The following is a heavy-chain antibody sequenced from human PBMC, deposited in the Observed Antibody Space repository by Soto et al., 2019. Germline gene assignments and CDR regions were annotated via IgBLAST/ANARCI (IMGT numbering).Heavy chain of an antibody. J-gene: IGHJ6*02. D-gene: IGHD3-10*01. V-gene: IGHV4-39*01. Sequence: SETLSLTCTVSGCSISSSSYYWGWIRQPPGKGLEWIGSIYYSGSTYYKPSLKRRVTKSVDTSKKQIPLKPNSVTAADTAVYYCARRQLGYYGSGSYSPYYYYGMDVWGQGTTVT. CDR1: GCSISSSSYY. CDR3: ARRQLGYYGSGSYSPYYYYGMDV. CDR2: IYYSGST.